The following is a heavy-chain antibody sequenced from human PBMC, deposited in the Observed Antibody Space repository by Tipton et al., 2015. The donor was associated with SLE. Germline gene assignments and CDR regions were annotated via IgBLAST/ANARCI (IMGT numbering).Heavy chain of an antibody. CDR2: INHSGST. D-gene: IGHD6-19*01. Sequence: TLSLTCAVYGGSFSGYYWSWIRQPPGKGLEWIGEINHSGSTNYNPSLKSRVTISVDTSKNQFSLKLSSVTAADTAVYYCARGEQWLTYYFDYWGQGTLVTVSS. CDR1: GGSFSGYY. CDR3: ARGEQWLTYYFDY. V-gene: IGHV4-34*01. J-gene: IGHJ4*02.